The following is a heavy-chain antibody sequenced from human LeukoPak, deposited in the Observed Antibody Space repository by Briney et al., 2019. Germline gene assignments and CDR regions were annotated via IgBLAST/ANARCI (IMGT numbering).Heavy chain of an antibody. D-gene: IGHD3-22*01. CDR3: ARPSRTGSGWDAFDI. J-gene: IGHJ3*02. Sequence: SETLSLTYAVSGGSISNYYGSWIRQPPGKELEWIGYIYYSGSTNYNPSLTSRVTISVDTSKNQFSLNLSSVTAADTAVYYCARPSRTGSGWDAFDIWGQGTMVTVSS. CDR2: IYYSGST. V-gene: IGHV4-59*08. CDR1: GGSISNYY.